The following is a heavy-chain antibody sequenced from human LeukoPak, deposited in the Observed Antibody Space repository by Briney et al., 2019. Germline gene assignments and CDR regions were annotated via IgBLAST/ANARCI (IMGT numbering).Heavy chain of an antibody. CDR3: AKVLYSYGRPEYFQH. Sequence: GGSLRLSCVASGFTFNTYTMNWVRQAPGKGLEWVSAISGSGGSTYYADSVKGRFTISRDNSKNTLYLQMNSLRAEDTAVYYCAKVLYSYGRPEYFQHWGQGTLVTVSS. D-gene: IGHD5-18*01. CDR2: ISGSGGST. CDR1: GFTFNTYT. V-gene: IGHV3-23*01. J-gene: IGHJ1*01.